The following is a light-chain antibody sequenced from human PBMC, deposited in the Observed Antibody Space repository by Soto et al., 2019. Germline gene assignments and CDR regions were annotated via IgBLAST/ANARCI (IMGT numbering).Light chain of an antibody. J-gene: IGKJ1*01. CDR1: QIISSW. V-gene: IGKV1-5*01. CDR3: QQYDVHPKT. Sequence: DIQMTQSPSTLSASVGDRVTITCRASQIISSWLAWYQQKPGKAPKVLISDASRLETGVPSRFSGSGYGTDFTLTITSLQTDDFGTYHCQQYDVHPKTFGQGTKVDIK. CDR2: DAS.